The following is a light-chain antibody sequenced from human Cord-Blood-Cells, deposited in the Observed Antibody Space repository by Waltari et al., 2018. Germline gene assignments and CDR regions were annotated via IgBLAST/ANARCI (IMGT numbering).Light chain of an antibody. J-gene: IGKJ1*01. CDR3: QQYNSYSPWT. V-gene: IGKV1-5*03. CDR1: QSISSW. Sequence: IQMTQSPSTPSASVGDRVTITCRASQSISSWWAWYQQKPGKAPKLLIYKASSLESGVPSRFSGSGSGTEFTLTISSLQPDDFATYYCQQYNSYSPWTFGQGTKVEIK. CDR2: KAS.